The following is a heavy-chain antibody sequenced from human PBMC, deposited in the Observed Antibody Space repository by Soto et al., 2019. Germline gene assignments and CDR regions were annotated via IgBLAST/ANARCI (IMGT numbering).Heavy chain of an antibody. Sequence: QVQLQESGPGLVKPSETLSLTCTVSGGSISAYYWSWFRQPPGKGLEWIGYINYSGSANYNPSLRRPAPIAVDTSKNQFSLKLSSGTAADTAVYYCARWRKIFHYWGQGTLVTVSS. CDR3: ARWRKIFHY. D-gene: IGHD3-3*01. CDR1: GGSISAYY. J-gene: IGHJ4*02. V-gene: IGHV4-59*01. CDR2: INYSGSA.